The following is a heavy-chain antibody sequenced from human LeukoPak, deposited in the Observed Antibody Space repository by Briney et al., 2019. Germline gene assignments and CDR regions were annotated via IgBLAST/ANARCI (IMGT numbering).Heavy chain of an antibody. Sequence: PGGSLRLSCVASGFTFSMYWMTWFRQAPGKGLEWVANMKQDGSQKNYVDSVKGRFTNSRDNAKKSLYLQMNSLRGEDTAVYYCARGGTYDIWGQGTRVTVSS. J-gene: IGHJ3*02. V-gene: IGHV3-7*01. CDR2: MKQDGSQK. CDR1: GFTFSMYW. CDR3: ARGGTYDI.